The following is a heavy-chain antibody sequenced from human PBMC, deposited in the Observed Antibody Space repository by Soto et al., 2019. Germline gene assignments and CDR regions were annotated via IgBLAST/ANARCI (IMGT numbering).Heavy chain of an antibody. J-gene: IGHJ6*02. CDR1: GFTVSSNY. Sequence: GGSLRLSCAASGFTVSSNYMSWVRQAPGKGLEWVSVIYSGGSTYYADSVKGRFTISRDNSKNTLYLQMNSLRAEDTAVYYCAREVGATTYYYGMDVWGQGTTVTVSS. V-gene: IGHV3-53*01. CDR3: AREVGATTYYYGMDV. CDR2: IYSGGST. D-gene: IGHD1-26*01.